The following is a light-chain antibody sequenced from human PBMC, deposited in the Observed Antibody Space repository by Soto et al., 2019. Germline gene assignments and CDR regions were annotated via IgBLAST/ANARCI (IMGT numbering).Light chain of an antibody. CDR3: QQFGGSLPVT. CDR2: HTS. V-gene: IGKV3-20*01. J-gene: IGKJ5*01. CDR1: ESVNIMY. Sequence: EMVLTQSPGVLSLSPGERATLSCRASESVNIMYLGRYQQKPGQAPRLLIFHTSLRPTGIPDRFSGSGSGTAFTLTISRLEPGDFAVYYCQQFGGSLPVTFGQGTRLEIK.